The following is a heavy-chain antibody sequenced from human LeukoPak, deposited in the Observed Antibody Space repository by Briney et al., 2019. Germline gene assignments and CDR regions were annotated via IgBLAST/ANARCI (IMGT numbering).Heavy chain of an antibody. CDR3: ASYSRPRVYYFYMDV. Sequence: PSETLSLTCTVSGGSISSGRYYWSWIRQPPGKGLEWIGSIFYSGSTNYNPSLKSRVTISVDTSKNQFSLKLSSVTAGDTSVYYCASYSRPRVYYFYMDVWGKGTTVSVSS. CDR1: GGSISSGRYY. D-gene: IGHD6-13*01. J-gene: IGHJ6*03. V-gene: IGHV4-39*01. CDR2: IFYSGST.